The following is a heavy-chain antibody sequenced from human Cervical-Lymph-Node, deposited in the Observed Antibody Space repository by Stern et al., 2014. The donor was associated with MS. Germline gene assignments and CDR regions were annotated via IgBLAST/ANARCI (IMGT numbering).Heavy chain of an antibody. CDR1: GGTFSNYA. Sequence: VQLVESGAEVKKPGSSVKVPCKASGGTFSNYAINWVRQAPGQGLEWMGGAIPLVTTTDYAQNVQGRLTITADEFSGTAYMELSSLRSEDTAVYYCARLRRGMEVWGQGTTVTVSS. CDR3: ARLRRGMEV. CDR2: AIPLVTTT. J-gene: IGHJ6*02. V-gene: IGHV1-69*01.